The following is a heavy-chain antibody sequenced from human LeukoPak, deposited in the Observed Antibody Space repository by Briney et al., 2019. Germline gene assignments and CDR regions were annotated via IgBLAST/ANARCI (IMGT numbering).Heavy chain of an antibody. J-gene: IGHJ4*02. CDR2: IYSGGST. CDR3: ARELGYCSGGTCPTTFDY. CDR1: GFTVSSTY. D-gene: IGHD2-15*01. V-gene: IGHV3-53*01. Sequence: GGSLRLSCAASGFTVSSTYMSWVRQAPGKGLAWVSVIYSGGSTYYADSVKGRFTVSRDNSKNTLYLQMNSLRAEDTAVYYCARELGYCSGGTCPTTFDYWGQGTLVTVSS.